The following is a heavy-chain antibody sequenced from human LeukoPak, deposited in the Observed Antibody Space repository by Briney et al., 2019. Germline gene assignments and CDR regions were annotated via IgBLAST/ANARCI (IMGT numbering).Heavy chain of an antibody. CDR3: ARVSVVRAAVGSNWFDP. D-gene: IGHD2-21*01. Sequence: GASVKVSCKASGYTFTGYYMHWVRQAPGQGLEWMGWINPNSGGTNYAQKFQGRVTMTRDTSISTAYMELSRLRSDDTAVYYCARVSVVRAAVGSNWFDPRGQGTLVTVSS. CDR2: INPNSGGT. CDR1: GYTFTGYY. V-gene: IGHV1-2*02. J-gene: IGHJ5*02.